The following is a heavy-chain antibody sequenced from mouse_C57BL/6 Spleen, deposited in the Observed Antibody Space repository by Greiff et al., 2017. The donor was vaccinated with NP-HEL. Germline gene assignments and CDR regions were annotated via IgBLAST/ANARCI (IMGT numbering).Heavy chain of an antibody. D-gene: IGHD2-4*01. Sequence: EVKLEESGPGLVKPSQSLSLTCSVTGYSITSGYYWNWIRQFPGNKLEWMGYISYDGSNNYNPSLKNRISITRDTSKNQFFLKLNSVTTEDTATYYCARLDYLYAMDYWGQGTSVTVSS. V-gene: IGHV3-6*01. CDR2: ISYDGSN. CDR3: ARLDYLYAMDY. CDR1: GYSITSGYY. J-gene: IGHJ4*01.